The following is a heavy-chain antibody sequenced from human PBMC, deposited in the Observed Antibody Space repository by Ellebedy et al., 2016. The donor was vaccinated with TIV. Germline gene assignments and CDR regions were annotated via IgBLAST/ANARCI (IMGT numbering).Heavy chain of an antibody. J-gene: IGHJ4*02. D-gene: IGHD3-16*01. CDR1: GFPFSSFE. Sequence: GESLKISCAASGFPFSSFEFNWVRQSPGKGLEWVSYISSSGNSIYYADSVKGRFTISRDNAKNSLYLQMNSLGAEDTAVYYCARNWGPLWGQGTLVTVSS. V-gene: IGHV3-48*03. CDR2: ISSSGNSI. CDR3: ARNWGPL.